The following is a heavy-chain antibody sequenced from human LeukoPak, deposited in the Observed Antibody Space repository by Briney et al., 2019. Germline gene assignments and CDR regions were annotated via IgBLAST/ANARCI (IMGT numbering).Heavy chain of an antibody. J-gene: IGHJ4*02. CDR1: GFTVSSNY. V-gene: IGHV3-66*02. CDR2: IYSGGST. D-gene: IGHD3-3*01. Sequence: GGSLRLSCAASGFTVSSNYMSWVRQAPGKGLVWVSVIYSGGSTYYADSVKGRFTISRDNSKNTLHLQMNSLRAEDTAVYYCARGYDFWSGYKDYWGQGTLVTVSS. CDR3: ARGYDFWSGYKDY.